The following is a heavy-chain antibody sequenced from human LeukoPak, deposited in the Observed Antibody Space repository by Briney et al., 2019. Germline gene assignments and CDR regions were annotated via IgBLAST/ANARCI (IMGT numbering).Heavy chain of an antibody. D-gene: IGHD3-10*01. V-gene: IGHV3-30*02. J-gene: IGHJ6*03. Sequence: GGSLRLSCAASGFTFSSYGMHWVRQAPGKGLEWVAFIRYDGSNKYYADSVKGRFTISRDNSKNTLYLQMNSLRAEDTAVYYCARGSSGSYYNYMDVWGKGTTVTVSS. CDR1: GFTFSSYG. CDR2: IRYDGSNK. CDR3: ARGSSGSYYNYMDV.